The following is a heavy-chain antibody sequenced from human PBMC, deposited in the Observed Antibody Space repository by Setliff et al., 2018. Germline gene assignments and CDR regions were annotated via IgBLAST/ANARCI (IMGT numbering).Heavy chain of an antibody. D-gene: IGHD2-2*01. CDR3: TRQEDRNKCTSSSCYRENDAFDV. CDR1: GYIFTNYW. CDR2: IYPGDSDT. J-gene: IGHJ3*01. Sequence: GESLKISCKASGYIFTNYWIGWVRQMPGKGLEWMGAIYPGDSDTRYSPSFQGQVTISADKSINTAYLQWSSLKASDTAIDYCTRQEDRNKCTSSSCYRENDAFDVWGQGAMVTVSS. V-gene: IGHV5-51*01.